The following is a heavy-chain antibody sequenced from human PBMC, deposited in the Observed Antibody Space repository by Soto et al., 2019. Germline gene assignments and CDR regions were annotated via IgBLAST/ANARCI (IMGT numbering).Heavy chain of an antibody. CDR1: GFTFSSYG. V-gene: IGHV3-33*01. CDR3: ARDQYGSGSSDY. J-gene: IGHJ4*02. Sequence: GGSLRLSCAASGFTFSSYGMHWVRQAPGKGLEWVAVIWYDGSNKYYADSVKGRFTISRDNSKNTLYLQMNSLRAEDTAVYYCARDQYGSGSSDYWGQGTLVTVSS. D-gene: IGHD3-10*01. CDR2: IWYDGSNK.